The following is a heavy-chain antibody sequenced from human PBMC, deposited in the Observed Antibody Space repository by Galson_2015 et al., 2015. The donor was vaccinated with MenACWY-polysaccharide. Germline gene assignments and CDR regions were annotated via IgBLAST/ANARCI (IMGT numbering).Heavy chain of an antibody. V-gene: IGHV1-3*01. CDR3: ARDGDPMIVVDYFDY. Sequence: SVKVSCKASGYTFTSYAMHWVRQAPGQRLEWMGWINAGNGNTKYSQKFQGRVTITRGTSASTAYMELSSLRSEDTAVYYCARDGDPMIVVDYFDYWGQGTLVTVSS. CDR2: INAGNGNT. J-gene: IGHJ4*02. D-gene: IGHD3-22*01. CDR1: GYTFTSYA.